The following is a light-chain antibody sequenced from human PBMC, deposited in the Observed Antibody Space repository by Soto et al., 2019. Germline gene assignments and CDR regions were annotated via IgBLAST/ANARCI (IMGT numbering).Light chain of an antibody. CDR2: GAS. V-gene: IGKV3-15*01. Sequence: EIVMTQSPATLSVSPGERATLSCRASQSVSSNLAWYQQKPGQAPRLLIYGASTRATGIPARLSGSGSGTEFTLTISRLQSEDFAVYYCQQYNNWPALTFGGGTKVELK. CDR1: QSVSSN. J-gene: IGKJ4*01. CDR3: QQYNNWPALT.